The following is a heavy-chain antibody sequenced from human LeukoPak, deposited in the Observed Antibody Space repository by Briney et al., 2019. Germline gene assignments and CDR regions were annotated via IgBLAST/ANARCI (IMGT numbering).Heavy chain of an antibody. Sequence: GGSLRLSCAASGFTVSSNYMSWVRQAPGKGLEWVSVIYSGGSTYYADSVKGRFTISRDNSKNTLYLQMNSLRAEDTAVYYCARDRGTYDFWSGYYSNCYFDYWGQGTLVTVSS. V-gene: IGHV3-66*01. J-gene: IGHJ4*02. CDR3: ARDRGTYDFWSGYYSNCYFDY. CDR1: GFTVSSNY. D-gene: IGHD3-3*01. CDR2: IYSGGST.